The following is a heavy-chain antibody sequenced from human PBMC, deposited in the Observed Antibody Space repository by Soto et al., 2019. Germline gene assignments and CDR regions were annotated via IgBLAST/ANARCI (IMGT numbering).Heavy chain of an antibody. CDR3: AKDVVWGRGSEIPGVDY. CDR2: ISYDGSNK. J-gene: IGHJ4*02. Sequence: QVQLVESGGGVVQPGRSLRLSCAASGFTFSSYGMHWVRQAPGKGLEWVAVISYDGSNKYYADSVKGRFTISRDNSKNTLYLQMNSLRAEDTAVYYCAKDVVWGRGSEIPGVDYWGQGTLVTVSS. V-gene: IGHV3-30*18. CDR1: GFTFSSYG. D-gene: IGHD2-15*01.